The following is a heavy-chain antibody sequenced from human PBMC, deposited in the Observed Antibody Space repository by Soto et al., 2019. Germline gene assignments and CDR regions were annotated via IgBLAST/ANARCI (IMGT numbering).Heavy chain of an antibody. J-gene: IGHJ6*03. CDR3: AREGAYYDFWSGYGSYYYYMDV. CDR2: ISSSGSTI. Sequence: GGSLRLSCAASGFTFSDYYMSWIRQAPGKGLEWVSYISSSGSTIYYADSVKGRFTISRDNAKNSPYLQMNSLRAEDTAVYYCAREGAYYDFWSGYGSYYYYMDVWGKGTTVTVSS. CDR1: GFTFSDYY. V-gene: IGHV3-11*01. D-gene: IGHD3-3*01.